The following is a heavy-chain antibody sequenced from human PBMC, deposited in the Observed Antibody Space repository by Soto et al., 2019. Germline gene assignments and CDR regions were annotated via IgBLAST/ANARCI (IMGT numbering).Heavy chain of an antibody. J-gene: IGHJ3*02. Sequence: ASVKVSCKASGYTFTSYGISWVRQAPGQGLEWMGWISAYNGNTNYAQKLQGRVTMTTDTSTSTAYMELRSLRSDDTAVYYCARWMGHKPSMGAFDIWGQGTMVTVSS. D-gene: IGHD3-10*01. V-gene: IGHV1-18*04. CDR2: ISAYNGNT. CDR1: GYTFTSYG. CDR3: ARWMGHKPSMGAFDI.